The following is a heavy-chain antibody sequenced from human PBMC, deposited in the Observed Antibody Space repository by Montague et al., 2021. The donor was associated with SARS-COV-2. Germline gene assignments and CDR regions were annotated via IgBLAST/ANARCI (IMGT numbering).Heavy chain of an antibody. D-gene: IGHD6-13*01. CDR3: ARHGYTKVWSGMDV. Sequence: SETLSLTCTVSGGSISSSTYYWGWLPQPPGLGLVWIVSIHHSASSYYSLSLQSTVTISADTSKIQFSLKLSAVTAAATAVFYCARHGYTKVWSGMDVWGQGITVTVSS. CDR2: IHHSASS. V-gene: IGHV4-39*01. CDR1: GGSISSSTYY. J-gene: IGHJ6*02.